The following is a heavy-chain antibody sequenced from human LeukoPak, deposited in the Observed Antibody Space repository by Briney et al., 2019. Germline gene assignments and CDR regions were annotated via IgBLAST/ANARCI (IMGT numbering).Heavy chain of an antibody. CDR2: ISYDGSNQ. CDR3: ARGGGNIYDLAFDY. CDR1: RFTFSTYA. Sequence: GGSLRLSCAASRFTFSTYAMHWVRQAPGKGLDWVAVISYDGSNQYYADSVKGRLTISRDNSKNTLYLQMNSLRVEDTAVYFCARGGGNIYDLAFDYWGQGTLVTVSS. V-gene: IGHV3-30*04. J-gene: IGHJ4*02. D-gene: IGHD3-3*01.